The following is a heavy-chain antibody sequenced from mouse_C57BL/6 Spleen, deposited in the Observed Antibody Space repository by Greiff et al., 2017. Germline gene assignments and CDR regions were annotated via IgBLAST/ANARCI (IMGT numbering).Heavy chain of an antibody. D-gene: IGHD2-3*01. V-gene: IGHV1-26*01. CDR2: INPNNGGT. J-gene: IGHJ1*03. CDR3: ARSIYDGYHGRYFDV. Sequence: EVQLQQSGPELVKPGASVKISCKASGYTFTDYYMNWVKQSHGKSLEWIGDINPNNGGTSYNQKFKGKATLTVDKSSSTAYMALRSLTSEDSAVYYCARSIYDGYHGRYFDVWGTGTTVTVSS. CDR1: GYTFTDYY.